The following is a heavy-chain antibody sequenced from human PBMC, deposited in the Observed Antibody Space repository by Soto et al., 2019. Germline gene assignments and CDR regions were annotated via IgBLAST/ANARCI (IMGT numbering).Heavy chain of an antibody. CDR3: ARNGYCSSTSCYSSAFDI. J-gene: IGHJ3*02. V-gene: IGHV4-59*08. Sequence: QVQLQESGPGLVKPSETLSLTCTVSGGSISSYYWSWIRQPPGKGLEWIGYIYYSGSNNYNPSLKSQVTISVDTSKNQFSLKLSSVTAADTAVYYCARNGYCSSTSCYSSAFDIWGQGTMVTVSS. CDR2: IYYSGSN. CDR1: GGSISSYY. D-gene: IGHD2-2*02.